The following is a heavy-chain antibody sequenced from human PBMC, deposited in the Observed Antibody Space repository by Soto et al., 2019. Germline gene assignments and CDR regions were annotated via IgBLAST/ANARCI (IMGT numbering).Heavy chain of an antibody. CDR1: GGSISSYY. D-gene: IGHD2-2*01. V-gene: IGHV4-59*08. J-gene: IGHJ6*03. Sequence: QVQLQESGPGLVKPSETLSLTCTVSGGSISSYYWSWIRQPPGKGLEWIGYIYYSGNTTYNPSLKSRVAISADTSKNQLSLNLSSVTAADTALYYCARHRAFCSGKSCALGYYYYVDVWGIGTTVTVSS. CDR2: IYYSGNT. CDR3: ARHRAFCSGKSCALGYYYYVDV.